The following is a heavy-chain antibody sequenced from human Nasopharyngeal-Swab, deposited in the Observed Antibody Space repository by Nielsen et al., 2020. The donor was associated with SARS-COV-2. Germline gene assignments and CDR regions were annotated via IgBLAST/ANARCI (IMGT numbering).Heavy chain of an antibody. Sequence: WIRQPPGKGLEWVAVIWYDGSNKYYADSAKGRFTISRDNSKNTLYLQMNSLRAEDTAVYYCARGPIWFGELPGAFDIWGQGTMVTVSS. CDR3: ARGPIWFGELPGAFDI. D-gene: IGHD3-10*01. V-gene: IGHV3-33*01. J-gene: IGHJ3*02. CDR2: IWYDGSNK.